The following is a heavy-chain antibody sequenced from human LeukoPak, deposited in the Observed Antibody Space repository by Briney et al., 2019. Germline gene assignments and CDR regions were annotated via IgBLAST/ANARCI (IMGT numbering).Heavy chain of an antibody. J-gene: IGHJ4*02. V-gene: IGHV4-38-2*02. CDR2: TYHSGNT. CDR1: DYSISSGYY. D-gene: IGHD6-19*01. CDR3: ARVNGWSY. Sequence: KTSETLSLTCTVSDYSISSGYYWGWIRQPPGKGLEWIGSTYHSGNTYYNPSLKSRVTISVDTSKNQFSLGLSSVTAADTAVYYCARVNGWSYWGQGTLVTVSS.